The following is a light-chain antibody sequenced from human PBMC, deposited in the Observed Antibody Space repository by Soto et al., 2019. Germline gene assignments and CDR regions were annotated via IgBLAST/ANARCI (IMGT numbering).Light chain of an antibody. CDR2: GAS. V-gene: IGKV3-20*01. Sequence: EIVLTQSPGTLSLSPGERATLSCRASQSVSSSYLAWYQQKHGQAPRLLIYGASSRATGIPDRFSGSGSGTDFTLTIRRLEPEDFAVYYCQQYGSSPPWTFGQGTKVEIK. J-gene: IGKJ1*01. CDR1: QSVSSSY. CDR3: QQYGSSPPWT.